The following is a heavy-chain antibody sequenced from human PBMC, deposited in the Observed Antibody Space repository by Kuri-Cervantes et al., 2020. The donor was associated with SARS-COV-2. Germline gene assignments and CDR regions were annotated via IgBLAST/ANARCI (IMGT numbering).Heavy chain of an antibody. CDR1: GYSISSGYY. D-gene: IGHD2/OR15-2a*01. J-gene: IGHJ4*02. Sequence: SQTLSLTCAVSGYSISSGYYWGWIRQPPGKGLEWIGSIYHSGSTYYNPSLKSRVTISVDTSKNQFSLKLSSVTAADTAVYYCARGSESPPSDYWGQGTLVTVSS. V-gene: IGHV4-38-2*01. CDR2: IYHSGST. CDR3: ARGSESPPSDY.